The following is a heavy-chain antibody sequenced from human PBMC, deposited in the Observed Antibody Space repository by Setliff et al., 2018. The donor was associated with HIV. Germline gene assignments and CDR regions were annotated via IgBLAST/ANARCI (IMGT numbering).Heavy chain of an antibody. CDR3: ARDRSKYGTGSSAYNWFDP. V-gene: IGHV4-4*07. CDR2: IFGSGTT. CDR1: TDSTSNFH. J-gene: IGHJ5*02. D-gene: IGHD3-16*01. Sequence: PSETLSLTCSVSTDSTSNFHWSWMRQPAGKGLEWIGRIFGSGTTHYNPSLKSRVTMSIDTSKNQFSLKLNSVTAADTAVYFCARDRSKYGTGSSAYNWFDPWGLGTLVTVSS.